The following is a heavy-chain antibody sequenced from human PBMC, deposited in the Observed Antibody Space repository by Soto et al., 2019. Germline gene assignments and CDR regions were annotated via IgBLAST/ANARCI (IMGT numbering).Heavy chain of an antibody. CDR2: ISGNSAII. CDR1: GFTFSTYS. Sequence: EVQLEESGGGLVQPGGSLRLSCAASGFTFSTYSVNWVRQAPGKGLEWIAYISGNSAIIYYADSVKGRFTISRDNAKNSLYLQMNSLKTDDTAVYYCARDGVWTHRFDSWGQGTLVTVSS. CDR3: ARDGVWTHRFDS. D-gene: IGHD1-1*01. V-gene: IGHV3-48*01. J-gene: IGHJ4*02.